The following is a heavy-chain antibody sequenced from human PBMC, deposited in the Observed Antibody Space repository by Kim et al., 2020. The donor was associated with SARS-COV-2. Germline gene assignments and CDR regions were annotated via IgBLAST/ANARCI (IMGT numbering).Heavy chain of an antibody. CDR3: ARERGYCSSTSCDVAYYYGMDV. CDR2: INPSGGST. D-gene: IGHD2-2*01. Sequence: ASVKVSCKASGYTFTSYYMHWVRQAPGQGLEWMGIINPSGGSTSYAQKFQGRVTMTRDTSTSTVYMELSSLRSEDTAVYYCARERGYCSSTSCDVAYYYGMDVWGQGTTVTVSS. J-gene: IGHJ6*02. CDR1: GYTFTSYY. V-gene: IGHV1-46*01.